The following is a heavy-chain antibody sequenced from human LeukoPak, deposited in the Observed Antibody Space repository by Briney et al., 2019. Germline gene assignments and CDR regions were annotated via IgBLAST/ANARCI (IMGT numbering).Heavy chain of an antibody. D-gene: IGHD2-2*01. J-gene: IGHJ4*02. CDR3: ARDSCSSTSCYGNY. CDR2: INTDGGT. V-gene: IGHV3-74*03. Sequence: GSLRLSCAASGFPFSTYWMYWVRQAPGKGLVWVSRINTDGGTTYADSVKGRFTISRDNAKNTLYLQMNSLRAEDTAAYYCARDSCSSTSCYGNYWGQGTLVTVSS. CDR1: GFPFSTYW.